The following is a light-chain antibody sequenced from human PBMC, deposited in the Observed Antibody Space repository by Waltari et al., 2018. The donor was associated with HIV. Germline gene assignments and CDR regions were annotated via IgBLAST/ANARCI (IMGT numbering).Light chain of an antibody. CDR2: QDG. J-gene: IGLJ2*01. CDR1: KLGSKF. Sequence: SYELTQPTSVSVSPGQTATISCSGDKLGSKFVSWYKQRPGQPPGLVIFQDGTRPSGISERISGSNSGNTATLTIRGTQAIDEADYYCQAWDTSAYVLFGGGTKLTVL. V-gene: IGLV3-1*01. CDR3: QAWDTSAYVL.